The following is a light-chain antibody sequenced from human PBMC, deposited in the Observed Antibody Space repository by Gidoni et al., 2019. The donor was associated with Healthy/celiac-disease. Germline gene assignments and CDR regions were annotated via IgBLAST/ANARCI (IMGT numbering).Light chain of an antibody. CDR1: KLGDKY. CDR2: QDS. J-gene: IGLJ1*01. Sequence: SYELTQPPSVSVPPGQTASITCSGDKLGDKYACWYQQKPGQSPVLVIYQDSKRTSGIPERFSGSNSGNTATLTISGTQAMDEADYYCQAWASSTYVFGTGTKVTVL. V-gene: IGLV3-1*01. CDR3: QAWASSTYV.